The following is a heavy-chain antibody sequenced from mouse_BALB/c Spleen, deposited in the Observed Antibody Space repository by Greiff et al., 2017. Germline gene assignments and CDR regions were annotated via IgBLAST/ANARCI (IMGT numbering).Heavy chain of an antibody. Sequence: VQLKQSGPELVKPGASVKMSCKASGYTFTSYVMHWVKQKPGQGLEWIGYINPYNDGTKYNEKFKGKATLTSDKSSSTAYMELSSLTSEDSAVYYCARLGDYDVYWYFDVWGAGTTVTVSS. D-gene: IGHD2-4*01. V-gene: IGHV1-14*01. CDR3: ARLGDYDVYWYFDV. CDR2: INPYNDGT. J-gene: IGHJ1*01. CDR1: GYTFTSYV.